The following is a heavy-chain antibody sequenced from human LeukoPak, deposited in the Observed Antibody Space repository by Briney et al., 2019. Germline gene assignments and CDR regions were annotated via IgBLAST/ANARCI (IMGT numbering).Heavy chain of an antibody. CDR1: GGSISSYY. CDR3: ARFRPGVGRDV. CDR2: IYYSGST. J-gene: IGHJ6*02. Sequence: SQTLSLTCTVSGGSISSYYWSWIRQPPGKGLEWNGYIYYSGSTNYNPSLKSRVTISVDTSKNQFSLKLSSVTAADTAVYYCARFRPGVGRDVWGQGTTVTVSS. V-gene: IGHV4-59*01. D-gene: IGHD6-6*01.